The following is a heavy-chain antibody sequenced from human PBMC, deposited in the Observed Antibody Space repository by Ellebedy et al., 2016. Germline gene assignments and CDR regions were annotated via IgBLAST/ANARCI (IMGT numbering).Heavy chain of an antibody. Sequence: GESLKISCAASGFTFSSYGMHWFRQAPGKGLEWVAVISFDGSNKYYADSVKGRFTISRDNSKNTLYLQMNSLRAEDTAVYYCAKDGGLGRWLLGWYFDLWGRGTLVTVSS. CDR2: ISFDGSNK. CDR1: GFTFSSYG. CDR3: AKDGGLGRWLLGWYFDL. J-gene: IGHJ2*01. D-gene: IGHD5-24*01. V-gene: IGHV3-30*18.